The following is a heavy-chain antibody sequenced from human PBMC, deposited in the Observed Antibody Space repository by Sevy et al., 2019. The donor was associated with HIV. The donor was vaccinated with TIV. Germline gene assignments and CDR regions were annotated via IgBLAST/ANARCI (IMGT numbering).Heavy chain of an antibody. D-gene: IGHD3-22*01. CDR1: GHTFTGYY. CDR2: INANRGGT. V-gene: IGHV1-2*02. CDR3: TRSGYYYGFDY. J-gene: IGHJ4*02. Sequence: ASVKVSCKASGHTFTGYYIHWVRQAPGQGLEWMGWINANRGGTNYAQKFQDRVNMNSETSIGTVYMDLSRLRSDETDVYFCTRSGYYYGFDYWGQGTLVTVSS.